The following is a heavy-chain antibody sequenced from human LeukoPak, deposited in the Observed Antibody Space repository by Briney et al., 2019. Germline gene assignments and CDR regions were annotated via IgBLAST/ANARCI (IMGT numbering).Heavy chain of an antibody. J-gene: IGHJ3*02. Sequence: SETLSLTCTVSGGSISSYYWSWIRQPAGKGLEWIGRIYTSGSTNYNPSLKSRVTMSVDTSKNQFSLKLSSVTAADTAVYYCARGKTGYYYDSSGTISVDAFDIWGQGTMVTVSS. D-gene: IGHD3-22*01. CDR1: GGSISSYY. V-gene: IGHV4-4*07. CDR2: IYTSGST. CDR3: ARGKTGYYYDSSGTISVDAFDI.